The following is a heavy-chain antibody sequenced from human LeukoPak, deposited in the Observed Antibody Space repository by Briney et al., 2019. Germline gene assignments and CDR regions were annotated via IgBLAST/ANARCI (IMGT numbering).Heavy chain of an antibody. CDR3: AKSWRSYDSSTSYYAFDL. J-gene: IGHJ3*01. CDR2: IRDRT. Sequence: PGGSLRLSCAASGFTVSSNYMTWVRQAPGKELEWVSSIRDRTYYADSAKGRFTISRDDSRNTLYLQMNSLGAEDTAVYYCAKSWRSYDSSTSYYAFDLWGQGTTVTVSS. CDR1: GFTVSSNY. V-gene: IGHV3-53*01. D-gene: IGHD3-22*01.